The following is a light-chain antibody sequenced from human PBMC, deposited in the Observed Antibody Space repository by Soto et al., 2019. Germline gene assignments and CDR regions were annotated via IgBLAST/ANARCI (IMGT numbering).Light chain of an antibody. CDR3: QQLNNYPST. CDR2: ATS. Sequence: IQLTQSPSSLSSSVGDRVTITCRASQGINNCLAWYQQKPGKAPKLLIYATSTLQSGVPSRFNGSGSGTDFTLTISSVQPEDFATYYCQQLNNYPSTFGQGTRVEIK. V-gene: IGKV1-9*01. J-gene: IGKJ5*01. CDR1: QGINNC.